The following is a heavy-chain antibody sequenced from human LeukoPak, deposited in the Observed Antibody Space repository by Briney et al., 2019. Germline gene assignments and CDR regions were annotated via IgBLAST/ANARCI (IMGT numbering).Heavy chain of an antibody. CDR3: ARDVVVAALDAFDI. D-gene: IGHD2-15*01. Sequence: ASVKVSCKASGYTFTGYYMHWVRQAPGQGLEWMGWINPNSGGTNYAQKFQGRVTMTRDTSISTAYMELSRLRSDDTAVYYCARDVVVAALDAFDIWGQGTMVTVSS. CDR1: GYTFTGYY. CDR2: INPNSGGT. J-gene: IGHJ3*02. V-gene: IGHV1-2*02.